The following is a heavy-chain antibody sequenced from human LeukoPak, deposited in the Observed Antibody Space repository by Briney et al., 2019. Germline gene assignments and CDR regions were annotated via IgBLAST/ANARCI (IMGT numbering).Heavy chain of an antibody. CDR1: GGTFSSYA. J-gene: IGHJ5*02. D-gene: IGHD1-14*01. V-gene: IGHV1-69*05. CDR2: IIPIFGTA. Sequence: SVKVSCKASGGTFSSYAISWVRQAPGQGLEWMGGIIPIFGTANYAQKFQGRVTITTDESTSTAYMELSSLRSEDTAVYYCARPLSVWANWFNPWGQGTLVTVSS. CDR3: ARPLSVWANWFNP.